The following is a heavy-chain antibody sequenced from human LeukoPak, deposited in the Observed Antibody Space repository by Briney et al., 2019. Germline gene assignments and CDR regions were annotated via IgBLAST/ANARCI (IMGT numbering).Heavy chain of an antibody. Sequence: SETLSLTCTVSGDSINSYYWSWIRQPPGRGLEWIGYIYYTGNTNYNPSLKSRVTISIDTSKNQFSLKLSSVTAADTAMYYCARGGRGYYFYYWGQGTLVTVSS. D-gene: IGHD3-22*01. V-gene: IGHV4-59*01. CDR2: IYYTGNT. CDR1: GDSINSYY. J-gene: IGHJ4*02. CDR3: ARGGRGYYFYY.